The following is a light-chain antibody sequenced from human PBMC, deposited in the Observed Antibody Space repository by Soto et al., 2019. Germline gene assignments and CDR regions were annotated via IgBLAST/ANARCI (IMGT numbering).Light chain of an antibody. J-gene: IGKJ5*01. CDR2: AAS. Sequence: DIQMTQSPSSLSASVGDRVTITCRASQGISNYLAWYQQKPGKVPKLLIYAASTLQSGVPSRFSGSESRTDFTLTISSLEPDDFAVYYCQLRTTFGQGTRLEI. CDR3: QLRTT. CDR1: QGISNY. V-gene: IGKV1-27*01.